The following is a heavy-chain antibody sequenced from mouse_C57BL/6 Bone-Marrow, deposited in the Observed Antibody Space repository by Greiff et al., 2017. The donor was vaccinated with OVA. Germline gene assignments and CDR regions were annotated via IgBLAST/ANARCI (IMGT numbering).Heavy chain of an antibody. CDR1: GYTFTSYW. CDR3: AREEGFYYGSSYLWYFDV. J-gene: IGHJ1*03. D-gene: IGHD1-1*01. V-gene: IGHV1-64*01. Sequence: VQLQQPGAELVKPGASVKLSCKASGYTFTSYWMHWVKQRPGQGLEWIGMIHPNSGSTNYNEKFKSKATLTVDKSSSTAYMHISSLTSEDSAVYYCAREEGFYYGSSYLWYFDVWGTGTTVTVSS. CDR2: IHPNSGST.